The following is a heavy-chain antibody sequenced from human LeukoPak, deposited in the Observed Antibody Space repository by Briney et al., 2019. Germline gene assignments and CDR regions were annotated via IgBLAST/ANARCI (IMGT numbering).Heavy chain of an antibody. CDR1: GFTFSTYA. CDR3: ARDLSGDDF. Sequence: PGRSLRLSCAASGFTFSTYAMHWVRQAPGKGLEWVAFISYDGSNKYYADSVKGRFTISRDNSQNTLYLQMNSLRPEDTAVYYCARDLSGDDFWGQGTLVTVSS. V-gene: IGHV3-30-3*01. D-gene: IGHD3-10*01. J-gene: IGHJ4*02. CDR2: ISYDGSNK.